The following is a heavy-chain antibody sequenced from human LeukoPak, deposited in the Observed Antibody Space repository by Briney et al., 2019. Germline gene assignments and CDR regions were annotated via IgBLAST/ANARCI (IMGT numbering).Heavy chain of an antibody. J-gene: IGHJ4*02. CDR2: IKEDGSDK. CDR1: GFSFSKYG. Sequence: ERSLRLSCAASGFSFSKYGVHWIRQAPGKGLEWVANIKEDGSDKNYVDSVRGRFTISRDNAKNALYLQMNSLRAEDTAVYYCGREVPGGTTSLDCWGQGTVVTVSP. CDR3: GREVPGGTTSLDC. V-gene: IGHV3-7*04. D-gene: IGHD1-7*01.